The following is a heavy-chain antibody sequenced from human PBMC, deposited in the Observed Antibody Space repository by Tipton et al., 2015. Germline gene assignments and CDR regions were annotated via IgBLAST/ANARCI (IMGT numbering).Heavy chain of an antibody. J-gene: IGHJ4*01. D-gene: IGHD6-19*01. CDR3: ARVRSGGWSPDDY. Sequence: TLSLTCAVSAYSISSDYYWGWIRQPPGKGLEWIGSISHSGNTYYNPSLKSRVTMSRDTSKNQFSLKLTSETAADTAVYYCARVRSGGWSPDDYWGHGTLVTVSS. CDR1: AYSISSDYY. CDR2: ISHSGNT. V-gene: IGHV4-38-2*01.